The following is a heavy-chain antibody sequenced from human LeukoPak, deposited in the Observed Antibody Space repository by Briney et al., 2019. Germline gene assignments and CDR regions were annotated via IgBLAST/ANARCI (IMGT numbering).Heavy chain of an antibody. Sequence: GGSLRLSCAASGFTFSNYWMTWVRQAPGKGLEWVANIKQDGSQKYYVDSVKGRFTISRDNAKNSVYLQMNSLRAGDTAVYYCARIGYSSSCTDYWGQGTLVTVSS. CDR3: ARIGYSSSCTDY. CDR1: GFTFSNYW. D-gene: IGHD2-2*01. J-gene: IGHJ4*02. V-gene: IGHV3-7*01. CDR2: IKQDGSQK.